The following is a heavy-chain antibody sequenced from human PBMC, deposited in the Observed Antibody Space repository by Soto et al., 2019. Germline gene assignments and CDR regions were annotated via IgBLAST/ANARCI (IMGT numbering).Heavy chain of an antibody. CDR3: ARAHDYGDYEAKGVDY. J-gene: IGHJ4*02. V-gene: IGHV3-48*02. CDR2: ISGSSSEI. Sequence: EVQVVASGGGLVQPGGSLRLSCAASGFTFSRHSMNWVRQAPGKGLEWVSYISGSSSEIFYADSVKGLFTISRDNAKNSLYLQMNSLRDEDTALYYCARAHDYGDYEAKGVDYWGQGTLVTVSP. CDR1: GFTFSRHS. D-gene: IGHD4-17*01.